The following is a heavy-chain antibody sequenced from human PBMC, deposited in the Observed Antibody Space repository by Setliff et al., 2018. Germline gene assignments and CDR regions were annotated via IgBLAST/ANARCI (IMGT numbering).Heavy chain of an antibody. CDR2: IYTDNGNT. Sequence: ASVKVSCKASGYTLSANAIHWVRQAPGQRLEWMGFIYTDNGNTKYSKNFQDRVAITRDTSASTAHMELSSLTSEDTAVYFCARGSRGFDYWGQGALVTVSS. V-gene: IGHV1-3*04. CDR3: ARGSRGFDY. CDR1: GYTLSANA. J-gene: IGHJ4*02.